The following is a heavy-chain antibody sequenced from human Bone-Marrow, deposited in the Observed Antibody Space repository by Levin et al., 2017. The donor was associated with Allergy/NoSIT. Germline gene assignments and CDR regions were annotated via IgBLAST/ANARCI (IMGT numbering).Heavy chain of an antibody. CDR1: GFTFSSYA. CDR3: AKWFPAQTGDYDY. V-gene: IGHV3-23*01. J-gene: IGHJ4*02. Sequence: GGSLRLSCAASGFTFSSYAMSWVRQAPGKGLEWFSTISASDGTTYYTDSVRGRFTISRDNSKNTLYLQMNSLRAEDTAVYYCAKWFPAQTGDYDYWGQGTLVTVSS. D-gene: IGHD7-27*01. CDR2: ISASDGTT.